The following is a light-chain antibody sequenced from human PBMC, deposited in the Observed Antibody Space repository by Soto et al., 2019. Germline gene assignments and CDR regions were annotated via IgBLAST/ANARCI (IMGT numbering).Light chain of an antibody. CDR2: AAS. CDR1: QSVSSN. V-gene: IGKV3-11*01. Sequence: EIVMTQSPATLSVSPGERATLSCRASQSVSSNLAWYQQKPGQAPRVLIYAASTRATGIPDRFSGSGSGTDFTLTISSLEPEDFALYYCQQRSNWPITFGQGTRLEIK. CDR3: QQRSNWPIT. J-gene: IGKJ5*01.